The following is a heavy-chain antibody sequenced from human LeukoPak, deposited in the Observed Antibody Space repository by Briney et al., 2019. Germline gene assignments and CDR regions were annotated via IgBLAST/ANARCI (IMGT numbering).Heavy chain of an antibody. CDR3: ARTAMGPWGYFDY. CDR1: GGSISSYY. Sequence: SETLSLXCTVSGGSISSYYWSWIRQPPGKGLEWIGYIYYSGSTYYNPSLKSRVTISVDTSKNQFSLKLSSVTAADTAVHYCARTAMGPWGYFDYWGQGTLVTVSS. D-gene: IGHD5-18*01. V-gene: IGHV4-59*08. CDR2: IYYSGST. J-gene: IGHJ4*02.